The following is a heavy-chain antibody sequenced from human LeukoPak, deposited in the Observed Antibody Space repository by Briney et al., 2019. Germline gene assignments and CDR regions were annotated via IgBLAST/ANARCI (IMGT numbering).Heavy chain of an antibody. CDR1: GFTFSSYS. J-gene: IGHJ6*03. CDR2: ISGSSSYI. V-gene: IGHV3-21*06. D-gene: IGHD6-13*01. Sequence: GGSLRLSCAASGFTFSSYSMNWVRQAPGKGLEWVSSISGSSSYIYYADSVKGRFTISRDNAKNSLYLQMNSLRAEDTAVYYCAREGFSRGYYQYYYMDVWGKGTTVTVSS. CDR3: AREGFSRGYYQYYYMDV.